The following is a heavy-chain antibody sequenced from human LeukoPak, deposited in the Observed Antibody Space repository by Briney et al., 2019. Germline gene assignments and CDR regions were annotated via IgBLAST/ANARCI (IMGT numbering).Heavy chain of an antibody. CDR3: ARGYCSSTSWLRRVYGMDV. V-gene: IGHV1-46*01. CDR1: GYTFTSYY. Sequence: GASVKVSCKASGYTFTSYYMHWVRQAPGPGLEWMGIINTSGGSTSYAQKFQGRVTMTRDTSTSTVYMELSSLRSEDTAVYYCARGYCSSTSWLRRVYGMDVWGKGTTVTVSS. CDR2: INTSGGST. D-gene: IGHD2-2*01. J-gene: IGHJ6*04.